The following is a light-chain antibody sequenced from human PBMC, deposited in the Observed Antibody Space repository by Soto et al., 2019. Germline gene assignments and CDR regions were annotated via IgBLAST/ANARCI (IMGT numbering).Light chain of an antibody. J-gene: IGKJ4*01. CDR1: QSVSSTF. Sequence: SPGEGVTLSCRASQSVSSTFLTWYQQKPGQAPRLLIYGASSRATGIPDRFSGSGSGTDFTLTISRLEPEDFAVYYCQQYANSRLTFGGGTKVDIK. V-gene: IGKV3-20*01. CDR2: GAS. CDR3: QQYANSRLT.